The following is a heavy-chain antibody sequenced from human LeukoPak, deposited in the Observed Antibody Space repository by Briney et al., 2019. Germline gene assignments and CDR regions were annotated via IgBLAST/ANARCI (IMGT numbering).Heavy chain of an antibody. CDR2: IKQDGSEK. V-gene: IGHV3-7*01. D-gene: IGHD3-3*01. J-gene: IGHJ6*03. CDR3: ARSGYDFWSGYPLSYYYYMDV. Sequence: GGSLRLSCAASGLTFSSYWMSWVRQAPGKGLEWVANIKQDGSEKSYVDSVKGRFTISRDNAKNSLYLQMNSLRAEDMAVYYCARSGYDFWSGYPLSYYYYMDVWGKGTTVTVSS. CDR1: GLTFSSYW.